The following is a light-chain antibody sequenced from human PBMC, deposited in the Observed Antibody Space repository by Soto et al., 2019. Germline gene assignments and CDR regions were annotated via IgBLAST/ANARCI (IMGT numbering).Light chain of an antibody. Sequence: EIVMTQSPATLAVSPGERAALSCRASQSVSSNFAWYQQKPGQAPRLLIYGASSRATGTPARFSGSESGTEFTLTISSLQSEDLAVYYCQQYNNWPYTFGLGTKLEMK. CDR2: GAS. CDR1: QSVSSN. J-gene: IGKJ2*01. V-gene: IGKV3-15*01. CDR3: QQYNNWPYT.